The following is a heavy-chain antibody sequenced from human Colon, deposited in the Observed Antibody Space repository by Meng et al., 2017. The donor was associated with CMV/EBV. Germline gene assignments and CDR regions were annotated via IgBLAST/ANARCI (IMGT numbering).Heavy chain of an antibody. Sequence: GESLKISCAASGFNFSDYYMSWIRQAPGKGLDWISYITNSGITTYYADSVRDRFTISRDNAKNSLYLQMNSLRADDTAVYYCARGGEMNHDYWGQGTLATVSS. D-gene: IGHD1-14*01. CDR1: GFNFSDYY. CDR3: ARGGEMNHDY. V-gene: IGHV3-11*01. CDR2: ITNSGITT. J-gene: IGHJ4*02.